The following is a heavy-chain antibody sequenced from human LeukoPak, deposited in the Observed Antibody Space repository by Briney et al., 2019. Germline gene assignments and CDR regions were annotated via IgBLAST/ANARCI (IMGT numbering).Heavy chain of an antibody. CDR3: ARVRSGSLTLIDY. CDR2: IYSGGST. D-gene: IGHD1-26*01. V-gene: IGHV3-66*01. J-gene: IGHJ4*02. Sequence: PGGSLRLSCAASGFTFSSYAMSWVRQAPGKGLEWVSVIYSGGSTYYADSVKGRFTISRDNSKNTLYLQMNSLRAEDTAVYYCARVRSGSLTLIDYWGQGTLVTVSS. CDR1: GFTFSSYA.